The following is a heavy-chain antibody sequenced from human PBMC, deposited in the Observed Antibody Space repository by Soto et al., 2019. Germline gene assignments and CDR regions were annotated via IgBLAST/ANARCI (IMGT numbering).Heavy chain of an antibody. V-gene: IGHV3-23*01. CDR3: AKATATGGGAFEI. CDR1: GFICTSYD. CDR2: ILVGGST. Sequence: PGGSLRLSXAASGFICTSYDMSWVRQAPGKGLEWVSTILVGGSTHYEDSVKGRFTISRDGSKNTVYLQMNSLTAGDTAVYYCAKATATGGGAFEICGQGTMVTVSS. J-gene: IGHJ3*02. D-gene: IGHD2-8*02.